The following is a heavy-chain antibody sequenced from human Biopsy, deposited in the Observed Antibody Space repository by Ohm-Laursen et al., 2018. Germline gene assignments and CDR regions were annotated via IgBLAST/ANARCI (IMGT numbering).Heavy chain of an antibody. CDR2: ITSSGAST. CDR1: EFNVDRNH. J-gene: IGHJ4*02. V-gene: IGHV3-23*01. CDR3: AKVSPTILSSFDY. Sequence: SLRLSCKASEFNVDRNHMNWVRQAPGKGLEWVSSITSSGASTDFADSVKGRFTISRDNSKNTLYLQMNSLRAEDTAVYYCAKVSPTILSSFDYWGQGTLVTVSS. D-gene: IGHD3-9*01.